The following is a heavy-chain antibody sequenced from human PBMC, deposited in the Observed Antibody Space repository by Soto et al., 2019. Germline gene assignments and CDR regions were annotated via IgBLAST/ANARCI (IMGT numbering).Heavy chain of an antibody. CDR1: GFTFDDYA. D-gene: IGHD3-3*01. Sequence: LRLSCAASGFTFDDYAMHWVRQAPGKGLEWVSGISWNSGSIGYADSVKGRFTISRDNAKNSLYLQMNSLRAEDTAVYYCARVAGYDFWSGPLYYMDVWGKGTTVTVSS. CDR3: ARVAGYDFWSGPLYYMDV. J-gene: IGHJ6*03. V-gene: IGHV3-9*01. CDR2: ISWNSGSI.